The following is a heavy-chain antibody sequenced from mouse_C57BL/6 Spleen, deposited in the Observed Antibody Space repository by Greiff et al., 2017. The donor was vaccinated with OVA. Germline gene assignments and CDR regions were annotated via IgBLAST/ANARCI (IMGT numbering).Heavy chain of an antibody. CDR2: ICSGGSYT. Sequence: EVQLVESGGDFVKPGGSLKLSCAASGFTFSSYGMSWVRQTPDQRLEWVATICSGGSYTYYPDSVKGRFTISSDNAKNTLYLQMSSLKAEDTAMYYCAGRDDYDAMDYWGQGTSVTVSS. V-gene: IGHV5-6*02. CDR1: GFTFSSYG. J-gene: IGHJ4*01. CDR3: AGRDDYDAMDY.